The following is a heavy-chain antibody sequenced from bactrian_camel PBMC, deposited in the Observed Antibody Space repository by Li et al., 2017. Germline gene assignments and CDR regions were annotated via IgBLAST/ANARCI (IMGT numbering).Heavy chain of an antibody. CDR2: IDSDGNT. Sequence: VQLVESGGGSVQAGGSLRLSCAASGYTYSSYCMAWFRQAPGKECEGVAAIDSDGNTNYADSVKGRFTISKDNAKNTVYLQMNSLKPDDTGMYYCAAAVRYMLPNCRNHYNNWGQGTQVTVS. J-gene: IGHJ4*01. V-gene: IGHV3S53*01. CDR3: AAAVRYMLPNCRNHYNN. CDR1: GYTYSSYC. D-gene: IGHD1*01.